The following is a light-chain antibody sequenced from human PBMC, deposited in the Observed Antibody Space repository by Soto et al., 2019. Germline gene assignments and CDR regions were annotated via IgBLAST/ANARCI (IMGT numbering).Light chain of an antibody. Sequence: EIVMTQSPATLSVSPGERATLSCRASQSVRSNLAWYQQKPGQAPRLLIYGTSSRATAIPDRFSGSGSGTDFTLTISRLEPEDFAVYYCQQSDTFGPGTRLEIK. CDR1: QSVRSN. V-gene: IGKV3D-15*01. CDR3: QQSDT. J-gene: IGKJ5*01. CDR2: GTS.